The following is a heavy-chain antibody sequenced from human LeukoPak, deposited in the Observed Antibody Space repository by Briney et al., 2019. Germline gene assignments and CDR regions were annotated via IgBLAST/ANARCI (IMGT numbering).Heavy chain of an antibody. V-gene: IGHV1-58*01. J-gene: IGHJ4*02. Sequence: SVKVSCKASGFSFSNSAVQWVRQARGQRLEWIGWIVVGSGKTNYAQKFQERVTITRDMSTRTAYLDVISLRSEDTAVYYCAADIVGAQLHWGQGTLITVSS. CDR3: AADIVGAQLH. CDR2: IVVGSGKT. CDR1: GFSFSNSA. D-gene: IGHD1-26*01.